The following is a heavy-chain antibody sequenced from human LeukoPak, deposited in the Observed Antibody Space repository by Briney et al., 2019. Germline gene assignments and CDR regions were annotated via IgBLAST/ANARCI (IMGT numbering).Heavy chain of an antibody. D-gene: IGHD1-1*01. Sequence: PGRSLRLSCAASGFTFSSYAMHWVRQAPGKGLEWVAVISYDGSNKYYADSVKGRFTISRDNSKNTLYLQMNSLRAEDTAVYYCAKFTETGPGADAFDIWGQGTMVTVSS. CDR2: ISYDGSNK. CDR3: AKFTETGPGADAFDI. CDR1: GFTFSSYA. V-gene: IGHV3-30-3*02. J-gene: IGHJ3*02.